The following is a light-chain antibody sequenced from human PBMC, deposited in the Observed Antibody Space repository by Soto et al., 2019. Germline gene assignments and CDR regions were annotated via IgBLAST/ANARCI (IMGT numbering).Light chain of an antibody. CDR3: SSYAGSTLYV. CDR2: EVS. J-gene: IGLJ1*01. CDR1: SSDVGGYNY. Sequence: QSALTQPPSASGSPGQSVTISCTGTSSDVGGYNYVSWYQQHPGKAPKLMIYEVSKRPSGVPDRFSGSKSGNTASLTVSRLQAEDEADYYCSSYAGSTLYVFGTGTKLTVL. V-gene: IGLV2-8*01.